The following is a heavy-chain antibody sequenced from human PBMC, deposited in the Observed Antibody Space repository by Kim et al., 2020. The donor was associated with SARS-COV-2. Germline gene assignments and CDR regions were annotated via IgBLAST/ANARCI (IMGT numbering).Heavy chain of an antibody. V-gene: IGHV1-2*02. CDR1: GYTFTGYY. CDR2: INPNSGGT. D-gene: IGHD6-19*01. J-gene: IGHJ4*02. CDR3: ARDSGWYTGGFDY. Sequence: ASVKVSCKASGYTFTGYYMHWVRQAPGQGLEWMGWINPNSGGTNYAQKFQGRVTMTRDTSISTAYMELSRLRSDDTAVYYCARDSGWYTGGFDYWGQGTLVTVSS.